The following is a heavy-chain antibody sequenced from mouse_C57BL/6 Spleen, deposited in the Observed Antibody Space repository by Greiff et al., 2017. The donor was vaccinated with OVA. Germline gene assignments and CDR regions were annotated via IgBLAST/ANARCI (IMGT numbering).Heavy chain of an antibody. V-gene: IGHV1-47*01. CDR2: FHPYNDDT. CDR1: GYTFTTYP. CDR3: ARGSTFNYYAMDY. D-gene: IGHD5-5*01. J-gene: IGHJ4*01. Sequence: LQESGAELVKPGASVKMSCKASGYTFTTYPIEWMKQNHGKSLEWIGNFHPYNDDTKYNEKFKGKATLTVEKSSSTVYLELSRLTSDDSAVYYCARGSTFNYYAMDYWGQGTSVTVSS.